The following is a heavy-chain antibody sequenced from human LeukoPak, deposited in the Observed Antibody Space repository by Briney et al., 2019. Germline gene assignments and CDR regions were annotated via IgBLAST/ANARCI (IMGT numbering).Heavy chain of an antibody. J-gene: IGHJ5*02. Sequence: SETLSLTCTVSGGSISSYYWSWIRQPAGKGLEWIGRIYTSGSTNYNPSLKSRATMSVDTSKNQFSLKLSSVTAADTAVYYCARGPDSGSYYGWFDPWGQGTLVTVSS. D-gene: IGHD1-26*01. CDR2: IYTSGST. V-gene: IGHV4-4*07. CDR3: ARGPDSGSYYGWFDP. CDR1: GGSISSYY.